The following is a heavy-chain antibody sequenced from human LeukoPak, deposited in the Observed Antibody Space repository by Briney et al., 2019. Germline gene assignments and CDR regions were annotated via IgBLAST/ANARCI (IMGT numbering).Heavy chain of an antibody. CDR2: INPNSGGT. CDR1: GYTFINFD. D-gene: IGHD6-19*01. CDR3: ARSFASGCVDY. J-gene: IGHJ4*02. V-gene: IGHV1-2*06. Sequence: GASVKVSCKASGYTFINFDINWVRQAPGQGLEWMGRINPNSGGTNYAQKFQGRVTMTRDTSISTAYMELSRLRSDDTAVYYCARSFASGCVDYWGQGTLVTVSS.